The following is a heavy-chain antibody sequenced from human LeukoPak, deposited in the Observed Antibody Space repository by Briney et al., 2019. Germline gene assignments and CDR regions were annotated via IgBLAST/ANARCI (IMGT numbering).Heavy chain of an antibody. V-gene: IGHV3-64*01. CDR3: ARVGELELLHYGMDV. CDR2: ISSNGGST. J-gene: IGHJ6*02. Sequence: GGSLRLSCAASGFTFSSYAMHWVRQAPGKGLEYVSAISSNGGSTYYANSVKGRFTISRDNSKNTLYLQMGSLRAEDMAVYYCARVGELELLHYGMDVWGQGPRSPSP. CDR1: GFTFSSYA. D-gene: IGHD1-7*01.